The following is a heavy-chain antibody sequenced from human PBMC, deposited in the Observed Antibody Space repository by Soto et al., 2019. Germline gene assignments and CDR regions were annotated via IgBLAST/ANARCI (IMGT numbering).Heavy chain of an antibody. CDR1: GGSISSGGYY. Sequence: PSETLPLTYAVSGGSISSGGYYRNWIRQQPGKGIEWIGYIYYSGSTYYNPSLKSRVTISVDTSKNQFSLKLSSVTAADSAFYFCSTQWCREQNPGYLEYWGQGTLVTVSS. CDR3: STQWCREQNPGYLEY. CDR2: IYYSGST. D-gene: IGHD2-15*01. J-gene: IGHJ4*02. V-gene: IGHV4-31*11.